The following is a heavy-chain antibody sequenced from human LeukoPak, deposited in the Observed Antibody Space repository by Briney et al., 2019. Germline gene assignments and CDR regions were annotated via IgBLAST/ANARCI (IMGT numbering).Heavy chain of an antibody. V-gene: IGHV3-23*01. CDR1: GFTFSSYA. J-gene: IGHJ4*02. CDR2: IGGSGGST. CDR3: AKDQGATISVFDY. Sequence: GGSLRLSCAASGFTFSSYAMSWVRQAPGKGLEWVSAIGGSGGSTYYTGSVKGRFTISRDNSENTLYLQMNSLRVEDTAVYYCAKDQGATISVFDYWGQGTLVTVSS. D-gene: IGHD5-24*01.